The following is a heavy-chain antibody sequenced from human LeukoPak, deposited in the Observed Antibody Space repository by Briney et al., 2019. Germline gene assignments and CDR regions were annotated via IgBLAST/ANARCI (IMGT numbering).Heavy chain of an antibody. D-gene: IGHD3-22*01. CDR3: ARDQAPLSYDSSGYYERKAFDI. CDR2: INPSGGST. CDR1: GYTFTSYY. Sequence: ASVKVSCKASGYTFTSYYMHWVRQAPGQGLEWMGIINPSGGSTSYAQKFQGRVTMTRDTSTSTVYMELSSLRSEDTAVYYCARDQAPLSYDSSGYYERKAFDIWGQGTMVTVSS. V-gene: IGHV1-46*01. J-gene: IGHJ3*02.